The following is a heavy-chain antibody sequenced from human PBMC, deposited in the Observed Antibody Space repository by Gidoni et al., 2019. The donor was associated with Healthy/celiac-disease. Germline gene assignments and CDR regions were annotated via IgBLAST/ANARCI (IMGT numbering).Heavy chain of an antibody. D-gene: IGHD6-19*01. CDR2: ISSNGGST. J-gene: IGHJ6*02. CDR1: GFTFSSYA. V-gene: IGHV3-64D*06. CDR3: VKVDSSGGMDV. Sequence: EVQLVESGGGLVQPGGSLRLSCSASGFTFSSYAMPWVRQAPGKGLEYVSAISSNGGSTYYADSGKVRFTISRDNAKNTLYLQMSSLRAEDTAVYYCVKVDSSGGMDVWGQGTTVTVSS.